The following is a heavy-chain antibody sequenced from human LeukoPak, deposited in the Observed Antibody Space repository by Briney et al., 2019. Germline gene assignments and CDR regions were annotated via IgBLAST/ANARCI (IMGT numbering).Heavy chain of an antibody. J-gene: IGHJ4*02. CDR3: ARDISLRSLRVYYFDY. D-gene: IGHD2/OR15-2a*01. CDR1: GYTFTSYY. CDR2: INPSGGST. Sequence: ASVKVSCKASGYTFTSYYMHWVRQAPGQGLEWMGIINPSGGSTSYAQKFQGRVTMTRDTSTSTVYMELSSLRSEDTAVYYCARDISLRSLRVYYFDYWGQGTLVTVSS. V-gene: IGHV1-46*01.